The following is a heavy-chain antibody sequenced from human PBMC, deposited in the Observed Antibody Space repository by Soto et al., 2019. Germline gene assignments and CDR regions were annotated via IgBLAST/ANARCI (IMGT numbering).Heavy chain of an antibody. Sequence: EVQLLESGGGLVQPGGSLRLSCAASGFTFSSYAMSWVRQAPGKGLEWVSAISGSGGSTYYADSVKGRFTISRDNSKNTLYLQMNSLRAEDTAVYYCAPSPVDYGDYVGYFDYWGQGTLVTVSS. J-gene: IGHJ4*02. CDR2: ISGSGGST. CDR1: GFTFSSYA. V-gene: IGHV3-23*01. D-gene: IGHD4-17*01. CDR3: APSPVDYGDYVGYFDY.